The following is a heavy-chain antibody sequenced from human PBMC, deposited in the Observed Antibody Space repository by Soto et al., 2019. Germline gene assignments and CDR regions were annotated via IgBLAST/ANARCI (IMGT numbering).Heavy chain of an antibody. CDR3: ARNAVSGDRTLDY. Sequence: SVKVSCKASGGTFGSYTISWVRQAPGQGLEWMGRIIPILGIANYAQKFQGRVTITADKSTSTAYMELSSLRSEDTAVYYCARNAVSGDRTLDYWGQGTLVTVSS. CDR2: IIPILGIA. J-gene: IGHJ4*02. CDR1: GGTFGSYT. V-gene: IGHV1-69*02. D-gene: IGHD1-1*01.